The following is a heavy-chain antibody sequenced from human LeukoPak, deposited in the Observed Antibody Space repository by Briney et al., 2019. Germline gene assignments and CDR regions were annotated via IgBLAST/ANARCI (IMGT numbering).Heavy chain of an antibody. Sequence: SVKVSCKASGGTFSSYAISWVRQAPGQGLEWMGGIIPIFGTANYAQKFQGRVTITADESTSTAYMELSSLRSEDTAVYYWSGTYYDYWSGYSHYYYYMAGWGKGTTVTVSS. CDR2: IIPIFGTA. CDR1: GGTFSSYA. CDR3: SGTYYDYWSGYSHYYYYMAG. V-gene: IGHV1-69*01. J-gene: IGHJ6*03. D-gene: IGHD3-3*01.